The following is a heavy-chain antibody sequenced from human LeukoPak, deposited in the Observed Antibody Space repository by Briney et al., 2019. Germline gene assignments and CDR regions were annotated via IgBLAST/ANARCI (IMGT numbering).Heavy chain of an antibody. J-gene: IGHJ3*02. CDR3: ARDSHGSGSYGTFDI. CDR2: ISSSSSYI. D-gene: IGHD3-10*01. CDR1: GFTFSSYS. V-gene: IGHV3-21*01. Sequence: GGSLRLSCAASGFTFSSYSMNWVRQAPGKGLEWVSSISSSSSYIYYADSVKGRFTISRDNAKNSLYLQMNNLRAEDTAVYYCARDSHGSGSYGTFDIWGQGTMVTVSS.